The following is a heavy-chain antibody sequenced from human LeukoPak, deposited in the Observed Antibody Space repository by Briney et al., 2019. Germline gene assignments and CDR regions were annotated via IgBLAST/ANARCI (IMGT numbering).Heavy chain of an antibody. V-gene: IGHV3-33*01. D-gene: IGHD6-13*01. CDR1: GFTFSSYG. CDR2: IWYDGSNK. CDR3: ARAAAGMPDYFDY. Sequence: GRSLRLSCAASGFTFSSYGMHWVRQAPGKGLEWVAVIWYDGSNKYYADSVKGRFTISGDNSKNTLYLQMNSLRAEDTAVYYCARAAAGMPDYFDYWGQGTLVTVSS. J-gene: IGHJ4*02.